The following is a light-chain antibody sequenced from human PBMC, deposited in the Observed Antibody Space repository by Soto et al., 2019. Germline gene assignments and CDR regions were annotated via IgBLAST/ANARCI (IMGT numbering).Light chain of an antibody. J-gene: IGLJ1*01. CDR1: SSDVGAYNF. CDR3: SSCTISRTYV. Sequence: QSALTQPASVSGSPGQSITISCTGTSSDVGAYNFVSWHQQHPGKAPKLIIYNVYDRPSGISYRFSGSKSGNTASLTISGLQGEDEADYYCSSCTISRTYVFGTGTKLTVL. CDR2: NVY. V-gene: IGLV2-14*03.